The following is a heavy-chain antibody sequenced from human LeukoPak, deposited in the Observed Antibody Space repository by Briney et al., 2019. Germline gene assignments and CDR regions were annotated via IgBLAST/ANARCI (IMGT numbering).Heavy chain of an antibody. D-gene: IGHD3-10*01. V-gene: IGHV4-39*07. J-gene: IGHJ3*02. Sequence: PSETLSLTCTVSGGSISSSSYYWGWIRQPPGKGLEWIGSIYYSGSTYYNPSLKSRVTISVDTSKNQFSLKLSSVTAADTAVYYCARSRDPYRGSDAFDIWGQGTMVTVSS. CDR3: ARSRDPYRGSDAFDI. CDR2: IYYSGST. CDR1: GGSISSSSYY.